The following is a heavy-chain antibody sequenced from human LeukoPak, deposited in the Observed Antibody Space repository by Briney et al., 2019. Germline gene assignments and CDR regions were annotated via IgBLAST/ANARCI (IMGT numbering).Heavy chain of an antibody. CDR1: GGSVSSSNYY. V-gene: IGHV4-39*07. D-gene: IGHD3-22*01. CDR2: IYYSGIT. Sequence: SETLSLTCTVSGGSVSSSNYYWGWVRQPPGRGLEWIGSIYYSGITYYNPSLKSRVTLSLDTSNNQFSLKGSFVTAAAPAVYFCARVRSVPRYDSSGYQLGYFDYWGQGTLVTVSS. J-gene: IGHJ4*02. CDR3: ARVRSVPRYDSSGYQLGYFDY.